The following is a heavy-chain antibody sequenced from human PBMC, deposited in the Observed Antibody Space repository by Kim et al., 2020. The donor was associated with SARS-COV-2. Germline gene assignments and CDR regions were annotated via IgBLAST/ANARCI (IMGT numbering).Heavy chain of an antibody. D-gene: IGHD3-10*01. CDR2: ISGSGGST. CDR3: AKYRVPLYGSGSHLNY. J-gene: IGHJ4*02. Sequence: GGSLRLSCAASGFTFSSYAMSCVRQAPGKGLEWVSAISGSGGSTYYADSVKGRFTISRDNSKNTLYLQMNSLRAEDTAVYYCAKYRVPLYGSGSHLNYWGQGTLVTVSS. CDR1: GFTFSSYA. V-gene: IGHV3-23*01.